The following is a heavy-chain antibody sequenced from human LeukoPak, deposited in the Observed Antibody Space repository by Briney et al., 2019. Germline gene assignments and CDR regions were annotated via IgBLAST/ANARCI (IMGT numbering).Heavy chain of an antibody. CDR3: VSQWGREPYFDD. Sequence: ASVKVSCKASGDNYNSYNFHWVRQAPGQGLEWMGMITPSSGSATYVQNFQGRVSMTADISTNTVYLEVSNLKSEDTALYYCVSQWGREPYFDDWGQGTLVTVSP. CDR2: ITPSSGSA. D-gene: IGHD2-8*01. CDR1: GDNYNSYN. J-gene: IGHJ4*02. V-gene: IGHV1-46*02.